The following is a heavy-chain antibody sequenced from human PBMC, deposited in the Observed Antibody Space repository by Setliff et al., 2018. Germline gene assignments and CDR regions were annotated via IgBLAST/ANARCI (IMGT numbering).Heavy chain of an antibody. CDR1: GFTFSRYW. J-gene: IGHJ4*02. Sequence: GGSLRPSCASSGFTFSRYWMSLVRQAPGKGLEWVANIKQDGSEKYYVDSVKGRFTISRDNAKNSLYLQMNSLRAEDTAVYYCARDGGEYWGQGTLVTVSS. CDR3: ARDGGEY. D-gene: IGHD3-16*01. CDR2: IKQDGSEK. V-gene: IGHV3-7*01.